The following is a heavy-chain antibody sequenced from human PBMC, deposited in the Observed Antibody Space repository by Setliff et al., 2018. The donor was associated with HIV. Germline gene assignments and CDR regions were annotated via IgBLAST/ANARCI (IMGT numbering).Heavy chain of an antibody. D-gene: IGHD1-26*01. V-gene: IGHV3-15*05. J-gene: IGHJ4*02. CDR1: GHPFTNAW. CDR2: IKSKFDGGTT. CDR3: HMFSGSSYSY. Sequence: SLRLSCAASGHPFTNAWMSWVRQAPGKGLEWVGRIKSKFDGGTTDHAAPVKGRFTISRDDSQKKVYLQMSSLRTEDTAVYYCHMFSGSSYSYWGLGTVVTVSS.